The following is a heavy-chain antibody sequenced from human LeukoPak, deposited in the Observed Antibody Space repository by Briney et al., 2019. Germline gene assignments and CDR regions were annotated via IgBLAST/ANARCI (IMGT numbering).Heavy chain of an antibody. CDR3: ARAGDYYVSGSYLGY. CDR2: IFYSGSS. D-gene: IGHD3-10*01. CDR1: SGSINRYY. V-gene: IGHV4-59*01. Sequence: SETLSLTCTVSSGSINRYYWSWIRQPPGKGLEWIGYIFYSGSSSYNPSLKSRVTISVDTSKNQFSLTLSSVTAADAAVYYCARAGDYYVSGSYLGYWSQGTLVTVSS. J-gene: IGHJ4*02.